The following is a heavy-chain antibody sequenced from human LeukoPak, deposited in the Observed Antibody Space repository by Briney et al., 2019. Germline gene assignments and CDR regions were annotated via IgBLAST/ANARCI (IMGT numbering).Heavy chain of an antibody. J-gene: IGHJ6*02. CDR2: ISGSGDST. D-gene: IGHD1-14*01. V-gene: IGHV3-23*01. Sequence: GGSLRLSCTASGFIFDIHTLTWVRQAPGKGLEWVASISGSGDSTNYGDSVKGRFTISRDNFKRTVHLEMSNLRADGTAMYYCVRRAAVRGMDFWGLGTTVIVSS. CDR1: GFIFDIHT. CDR3: VRRAAVRGMDF.